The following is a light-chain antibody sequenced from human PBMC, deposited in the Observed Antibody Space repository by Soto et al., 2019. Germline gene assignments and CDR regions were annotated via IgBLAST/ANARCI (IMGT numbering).Light chain of an antibody. V-gene: IGLV2-14*03. J-gene: IGLJ1*01. CDR1: SSDVGGYNS. CDR2: NLS. CDR3: SSYTSSSTYV. Sequence: QSALTQPASVSGSPGQSITISCTGTSSDVGGYNSVSWYQQHPGKAPKLMIYNLSNRPSGISDRFSGSRSGNTASLTISGLQAEDEADYYCSSYTSSSTYVFGTGTKLTVL.